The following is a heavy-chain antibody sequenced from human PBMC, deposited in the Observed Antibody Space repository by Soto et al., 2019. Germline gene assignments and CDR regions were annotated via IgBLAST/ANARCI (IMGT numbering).Heavy chain of an antibody. CDR3: VKVSWQRLGWFHS. V-gene: IGHV3-30*18. J-gene: IGHJ5*01. CDR2: VSHDGNNQ. CDR1: GFTFNNYG. Sequence: QVQLVESGGGLVQPGRSLRLSCVASGFTFNNYGMNWIRQGPGKGLEWVAVVSHDGNNQWYADSVKGRFSISRDNSRNTLYLDMNSVTAVDTAVYYCVKVSWQRLGWFHSWGQGTLVTVSS. D-gene: IGHD6-25*01.